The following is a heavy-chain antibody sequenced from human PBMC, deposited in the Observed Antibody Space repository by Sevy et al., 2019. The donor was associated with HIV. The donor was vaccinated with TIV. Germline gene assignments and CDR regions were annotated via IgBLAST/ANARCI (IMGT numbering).Heavy chain of an antibody. CDR2: ISGSGGST. V-gene: IGHV3-23*01. CDR3: AKDGGYSSGWYELGYFDL. J-gene: IGHJ2*01. D-gene: IGHD6-19*01. CDR1: GFTFSSYA. Sequence: GGSLRLSYAASGFTFSSYAMSWVRQAPGKGLEWVSAISGSGGSTYYADSVKGRFTISRDNSKNTLYLQMNSLRAEDTAVYYCAKDGGYSSGWYELGYFDLWGRGTLVTVSS.